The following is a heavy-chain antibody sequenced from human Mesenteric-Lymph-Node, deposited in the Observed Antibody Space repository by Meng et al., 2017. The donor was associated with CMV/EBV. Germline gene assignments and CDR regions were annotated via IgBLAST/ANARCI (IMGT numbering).Heavy chain of an antibody. CDR3: AKFMVAGDDAFHI. CDR2: ISGNGGST. D-gene: IGHD2-15*01. V-gene: IGHV3-23*01. Sequence: GESLKISCAASGFTFSLYAMSWVRQAPGKGLEWVSAISGNGGSTYYPDSVKGRFTISRDNSKNTLYLQMNSLRAEDTAVYYCAKFMVAGDDAFHIWGQGTMVTVSS. CDR1: GFTFSLYA. J-gene: IGHJ3*02.